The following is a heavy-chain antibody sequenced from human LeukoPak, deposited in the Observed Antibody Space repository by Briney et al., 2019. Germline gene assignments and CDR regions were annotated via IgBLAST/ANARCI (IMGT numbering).Heavy chain of an antibody. D-gene: IGHD6-13*01. CDR2: IYYTEST. CDR3: ARQQLSQLYYFDN. Sequence: SETLSLTCTVTGGSISSYYWSWIRQPPGKGLEWIGYIYYTESTNYNPSLKSRVNISVDTSKNQFSLKLSSVTAADTAVYYCARQQLSQLYYFDNWGQGTLVTVSS. CDR1: GGSISSYY. J-gene: IGHJ4*02. V-gene: IGHV4-59*01.